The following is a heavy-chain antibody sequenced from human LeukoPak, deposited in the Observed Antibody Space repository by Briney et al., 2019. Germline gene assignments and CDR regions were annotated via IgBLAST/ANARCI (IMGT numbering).Heavy chain of an antibody. CDR1: GFTVSSNY. J-gene: IGHJ6*02. D-gene: IGHD1-26*01. CDR2: IYSGGST. CDR3: ARDWDRYGMDV. V-gene: IGHV3-53*01. Sequence: GGSLRLSCAASGFTVSSNYMSWVRQAPGKGLEWVSVIYSGGSTYYADSVKGRFTISRDNSKNTLYLQMNSLRAEDTAVYYCARDWDRYGMDVWGQGTTVTVPS.